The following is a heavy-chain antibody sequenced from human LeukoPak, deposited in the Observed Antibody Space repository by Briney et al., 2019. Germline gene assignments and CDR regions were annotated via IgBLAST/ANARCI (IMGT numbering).Heavy chain of an antibody. CDR3: ARYDSSGPDY. D-gene: IGHD3-22*01. J-gene: IGHJ4*02. CDR1: GFTFDDYG. V-gene: IGHV3-48*01. Sequence: GGSLRLSCAASGFTFDDYGMSWVRQAPGKGLEWVSYISSSSSTIYYADSVKGRFTISRDNAKNSLYLQMNSLRAEDTAVYYCARYDSSGPDYWGQGTLVTVSS. CDR2: ISSSSSTI.